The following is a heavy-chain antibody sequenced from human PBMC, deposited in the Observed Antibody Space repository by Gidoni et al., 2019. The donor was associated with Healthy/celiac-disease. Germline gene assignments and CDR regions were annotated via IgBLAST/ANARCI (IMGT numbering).Heavy chain of an antibody. V-gene: IGHV3-30-3*01. J-gene: IGHJ6*02. CDR3: ARGSGGSSWYYYGMDV. D-gene: IGHD6-13*01. CDR1: GFTFSSYA. CDR2: ISYDGSNK. Sequence: QVQLVESGGGVVQPGRSLRLSRAASGFTFSSYAMHWVRQAPGKGLEWVAVISYDGSNKYYADSVKGRFTISRDNSKNTLYLQMNSLRAEDTAVYYCARGSGGSSWYYYGMDVWGQGTTVTVSS.